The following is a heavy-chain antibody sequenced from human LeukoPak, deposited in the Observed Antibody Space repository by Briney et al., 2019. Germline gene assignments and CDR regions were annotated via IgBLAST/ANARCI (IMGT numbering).Heavy chain of an antibody. Sequence: GASLRLSCAASGFTVTNYAMYWVRQAPGKGMEWVSAISGRDDSTYYADSVKGRFTISRDTSKNTLFLQMNSLRAEDAAVYYCAKWGDYDILTGYYDPDYWGQGTLVTVSS. D-gene: IGHD3-9*01. CDR1: GFTVTNYA. V-gene: IGHV3-23*01. CDR2: ISGRDDST. CDR3: AKWGDYDILTGYYDPDY. J-gene: IGHJ4*02.